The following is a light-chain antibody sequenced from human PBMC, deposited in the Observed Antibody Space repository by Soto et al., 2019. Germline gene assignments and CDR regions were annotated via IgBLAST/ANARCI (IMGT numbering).Light chain of an antibody. Sequence: QSVLTQPASVSGSPGQSITISCTGTSSDVGSYNLVSWYQQHPGKAPKLMIYEGSKRPSGVSNRFSGSKSGNTASLTISGLQAEDEADYYCCSYAGSRTPYVVFGGGTKLTVL. CDR3: CSYAGSRTPYVV. J-gene: IGLJ2*01. V-gene: IGLV2-23*01. CDR1: SSDVGSYNL. CDR2: EGS.